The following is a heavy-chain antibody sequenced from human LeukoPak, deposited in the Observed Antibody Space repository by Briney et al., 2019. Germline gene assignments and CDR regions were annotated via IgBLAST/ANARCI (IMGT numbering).Heavy chain of an antibody. D-gene: IGHD2-2*01. CDR2: FDPEDGET. CDR3: ARGEYQLLYNWFDP. V-gene: IGHV1-24*01. J-gene: IGHJ5*02. Sequence: GASVKVSCKVSGYTLTELSMHWVRQAPGKGLEWMGGFDPEDGETIYAQKFQGRVTMTEDTSTDTAYMELSSLRSEDTAVYYYARGEYQLLYNWFDPWGQGTLVTVSS. CDR1: GYTLTELS.